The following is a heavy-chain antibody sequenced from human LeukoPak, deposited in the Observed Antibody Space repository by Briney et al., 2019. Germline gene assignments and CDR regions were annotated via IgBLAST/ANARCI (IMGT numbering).Heavy chain of an antibody. D-gene: IGHD3-16*01. CDR2: IVTEDDT. CDR3: ARGRDSASDTYSFPHDAFDL. CDR1: GFTFSHYD. Sequence: GGSLRLSCVASGFTFSHYDMHWVRQVTGKGLEWVSSIVTEDDTSYPNSVRGRFTSSREDAKNSFYLHMNSLRAGDTAVYYCARGRDSASDTYSFPHDAFDLWGQGTMVSVSS. V-gene: IGHV3-13*01. J-gene: IGHJ3*01.